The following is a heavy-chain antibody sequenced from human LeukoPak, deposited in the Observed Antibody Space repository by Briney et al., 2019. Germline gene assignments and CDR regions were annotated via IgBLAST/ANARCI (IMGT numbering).Heavy chain of an antibody. Sequence: ASVKVSCKASGGTFSSYAISWVRQAPGQGLEWMGGIVPIFGTANYAQKFQGRVTITADESTSTAYMELSSLRSEDTAVYYCARAWPRGCSSTSCHDAFDIWGQGTMVTVS. D-gene: IGHD2-2*01. CDR3: ARAWPRGCSSTSCHDAFDI. CDR2: IVPIFGTA. CDR1: GGTFSSYA. V-gene: IGHV1-69*13. J-gene: IGHJ3*02.